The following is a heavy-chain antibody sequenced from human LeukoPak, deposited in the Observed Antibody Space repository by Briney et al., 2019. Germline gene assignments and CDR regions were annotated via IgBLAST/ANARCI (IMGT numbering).Heavy chain of an antibody. J-gene: IGHJ4*02. Sequence: GGSLRLSCAASGFTVSSNYMSWVRQAPGKGLEWVSVIYSGGSTYYADSVKGRFTISRDNSKNTLYLQMNSLRAEDTAVYYCATYYDCVWGSYRYYFDYWGQGTLVTVSS. CDR3: ATYYDCVWGSYRYYFDY. CDR2: IYSGGST. V-gene: IGHV3-53*01. CDR1: GFTVSSNY. D-gene: IGHD3-16*02.